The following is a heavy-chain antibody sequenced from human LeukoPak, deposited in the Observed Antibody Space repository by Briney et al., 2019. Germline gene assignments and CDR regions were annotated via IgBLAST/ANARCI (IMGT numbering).Heavy chain of an antibody. D-gene: IGHD3-22*01. J-gene: IGHJ6*03. V-gene: IGHV1-2*02. Sequence: ASVKVSCKASGYTFTDYYMHWVRQAPGQGLEWMGWINPNSGDTNYAQKFQGRVTMTRDTSISTAYMELSSLRSDDTAVYYCASDYSDSSGLGYYYYYYMDVWGKGTTVTVSS. CDR2: INPNSGDT. CDR3: ASDYSDSSGLGYYYYYYMDV. CDR1: GYTFTDYY.